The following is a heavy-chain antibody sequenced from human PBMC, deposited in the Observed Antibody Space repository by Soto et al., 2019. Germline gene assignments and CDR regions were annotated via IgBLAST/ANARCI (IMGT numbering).Heavy chain of an antibody. Sequence: PGGSLRLSCAASGFTFSDYYMSWIRQAPGKGLEWVSYISSSGSTIYYADSVKGRFTISRDNAKNSLYLQMNSLRAEDTAVYYWAREPTAPYDAFDIWGQGTMVTVSS. V-gene: IGHV3-11*01. CDR1: GFTFSDYY. J-gene: IGHJ3*02. D-gene: IGHD4-4*01. CDR2: ISSSGSTI. CDR3: AREPTAPYDAFDI.